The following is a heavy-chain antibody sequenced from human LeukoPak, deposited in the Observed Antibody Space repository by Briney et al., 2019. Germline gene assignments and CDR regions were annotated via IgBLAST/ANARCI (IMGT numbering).Heavy chain of an antibody. D-gene: IGHD3-10*01. CDR2: VFDSGST. V-gene: IGHV4-59*12. J-gene: IGHJ4*02. Sequence: SETLSLTCTLSGGSMSGYRWTWIRQPPEKGLEWIGFVFDSGSTNYNPSLKSRVTVSADTSKNQFSLRLSSVTAADTAVYYCARDLSPVVRASPMGYWGQGTLVTVSS. CDR1: GGSMSGYR. CDR3: ARDLSPVVRASPMGY.